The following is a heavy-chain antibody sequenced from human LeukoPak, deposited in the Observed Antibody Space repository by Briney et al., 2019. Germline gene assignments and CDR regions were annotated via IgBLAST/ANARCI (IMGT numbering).Heavy chain of an antibody. CDR1: GFTFSSYA. J-gene: IGHJ4*02. CDR2: ISGSGGST. Sequence: GGSLRLSCAASGFTFSSYAMSWVRQAPGKGLEWVSAISGSGGSTYYADSVKGRFTISRDNSKNTLYLQMNSLRAEDTAVYYCAKDLYSSGYYYGDYWGQGTLVTVSS. D-gene: IGHD3-22*01. V-gene: IGHV3-23*01. CDR3: AKDLYSSGYYYGDY.